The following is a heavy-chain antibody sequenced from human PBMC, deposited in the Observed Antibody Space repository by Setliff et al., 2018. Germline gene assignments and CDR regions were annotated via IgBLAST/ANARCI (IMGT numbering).Heavy chain of an antibody. D-gene: IGHD5-18*01. CDR2: TIPIFGTT. J-gene: IGHJ6*03. CDR3: ARDGVHTAMLIDYYYYMDV. CDR1: GGTFSGYG. Sequence: SVKVSCKASGGTFSGYGISWVRQAPGQGLEWMGGTIPIFGTTDYAQNFQGRVTITTDESTSTAYMELTSLRSEDTAVYYCARDGVHTAMLIDYYYYMDVWGKGTTVTVSS. V-gene: IGHV1-69*05.